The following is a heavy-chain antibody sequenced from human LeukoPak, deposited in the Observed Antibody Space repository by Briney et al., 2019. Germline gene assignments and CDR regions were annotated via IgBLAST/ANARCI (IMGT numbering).Heavy chain of an antibody. D-gene: IGHD3-22*01. CDR1: GGTFSSYA. Sequence: SVKVSCKASGGTFSSYAISWVRQAPGQGLEWMGRIIPIFGTANYAQKFQGRVTITTDESTSTAYMELSSLRFEDTAVYYCAREPRYYYDSSGYYYFDYWGQGTLVTVSS. CDR3: AREPRYYYDSSGYYYFDY. V-gene: IGHV1-69*05. J-gene: IGHJ4*02. CDR2: IIPIFGTA.